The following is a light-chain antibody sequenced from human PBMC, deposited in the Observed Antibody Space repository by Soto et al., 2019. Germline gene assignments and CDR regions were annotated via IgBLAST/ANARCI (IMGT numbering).Light chain of an antibody. CDR3: QQNHSSPRT. CDR1: QTINNF. CDR2: GAS. J-gene: IGKJ1*01. Sequence: DIQMTQSPSSLFASVGDRVTVTCRASQTINNFLNWYHQEPGKAPKLLIYGASSLQSGVPSRFSGGRSGSTYTLNINTVPPEDFGIYYCQQNHSSPRTFGQGPTV. V-gene: IGKV1-39*01.